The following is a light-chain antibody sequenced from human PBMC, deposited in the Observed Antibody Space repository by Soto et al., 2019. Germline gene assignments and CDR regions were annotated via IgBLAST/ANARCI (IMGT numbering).Light chain of an antibody. CDR2: DND. CDR1: SSNIGSNT. Sequence: QSVLTQPPSASGTPGQRVTISASGSSSNIGSNTVSWYQQLPGTAPKLLIYDNDERPSGVPARFSGSKSGTSASLAISGLQSEDEGDYYCATWDDSRNGYVFGPGTKVIVL. CDR3: ATWDDSRNGYV. V-gene: IGLV1-44*01. J-gene: IGLJ1*01.